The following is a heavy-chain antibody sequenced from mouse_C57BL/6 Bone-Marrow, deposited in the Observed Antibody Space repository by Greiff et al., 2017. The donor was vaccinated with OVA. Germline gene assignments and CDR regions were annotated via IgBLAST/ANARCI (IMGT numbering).Heavy chain of an antibody. CDR1: GYSITSGYY. CDR3: AGEDY. V-gene: IGHV3-6*01. J-gene: IGHJ2*01. Sequence: EVQLQESGPGLVKPSQSLSLTCSVTGYSITSGYYWNWIRQFPGNKLEWMGYISYDGSNNYNPSLENRISITRDTSKNQFFLKLNSVTTEDTATYYCAGEDYWGQGTTLTVSS. CDR2: ISYDGSN.